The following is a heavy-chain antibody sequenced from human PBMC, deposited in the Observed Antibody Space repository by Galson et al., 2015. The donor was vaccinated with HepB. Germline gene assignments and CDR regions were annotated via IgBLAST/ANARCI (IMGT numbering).Heavy chain of an antibody. CDR1: GYSFTNSW. J-gene: IGHJ4*02. V-gene: IGHV5-10-1*01. D-gene: IGHD3-10*01. Sequence: QSGAEVKKPGESLRISCKGSGYSFTNSWISWVRQMPGKGLQWMGRIDPSDSYTNYSPSFQGHVSMSADKPISTAYLQWSSLKASDTAVYFCARLQGSGTYPDDYWGQGTLVTVSS. CDR2: IDPSDSYT. CDR3: ARLQGSGTYPDDY.